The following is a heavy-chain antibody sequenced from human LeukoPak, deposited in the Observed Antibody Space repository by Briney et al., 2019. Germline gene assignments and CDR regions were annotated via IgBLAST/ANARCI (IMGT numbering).Heavy chain of an antibody. Sequence: SETLSLTCTVTDDSITMYYWTWIRQPPGKGLEWIGYVDHTGSTNFNPSLNGRVSVSGDTSKNLFSLRLRSVTAADTAVYFCARGRVSSSTWYSTYYYYFYMDVWGKGTTATVSS. CDR2: VDHTGST. J-gene: IGHJ6*03. V-gene: IGHV4-59*01. D-gene: IGHD1-1*01. CDR3: ARGRVSSSTWYSTYYYYFYMDV. CDR1: DDSITMYY.